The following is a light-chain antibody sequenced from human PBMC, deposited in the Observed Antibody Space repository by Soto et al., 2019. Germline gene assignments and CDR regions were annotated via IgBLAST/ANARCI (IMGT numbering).Light chain of an antibody. V-gene: IGLV2-14*01. CDR1: SSDVGSYNY. CDR2: DVS. CDR3: SSYTSSSTLG. J-gene: IGLJ2*01. Sequence: QSALTQPASVSGSPGQSITISCTGTSSDVGSYNYVSWYQQHPGKAPKLIIYDVSNRPSGVSNRFSGSKSGNTASLTISGLQAEDEADYYCSSYTSSSTLGFGGGTKLTVL.